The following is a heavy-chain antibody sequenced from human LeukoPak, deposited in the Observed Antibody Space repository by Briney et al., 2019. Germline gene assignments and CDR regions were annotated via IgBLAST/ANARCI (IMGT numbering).Heavy chain of an antibody. CDR1: GYTFTSYY. CDR2: INPSGGST. CDR3: ARDLIAAAGTGYFDY. D-gene: IGHD6-13*01. J-gene: IGHJ4*02. Sequence: ASVKVSCKASGYTFTSYYMHWVRQAPGQGLEWMGIINPSGGSTSYAQKFQGRVTMTRDTSTSTVYMELSSLRSEDTAVYHCARDLIAAAGTGYFDYWGQGTLVTVSS. V-gene: IGHV1-46*01.